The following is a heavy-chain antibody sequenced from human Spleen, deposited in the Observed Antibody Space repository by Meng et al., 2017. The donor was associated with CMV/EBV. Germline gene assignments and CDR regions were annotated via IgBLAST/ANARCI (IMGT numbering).Heavy chain of an antibody. CDR3: ARVLELPPYYYGMDV. V-gene: IGHV3-74*01. J-gene: IGHJ6*02. Sequence: GGSLRLSCAASGFTFSSYWMHWVRQAPGKGLVWVSRINSDGSSTSYADFVKGRFTISRDNAKNTLYLQMNSLRAEDTAVYYCARVLELPPYYYGMDVWGQGTTVTVSS. CDR1: GFTFSSYW. CDR2: INSDGSST. D-gene: IGHD1-7*01.